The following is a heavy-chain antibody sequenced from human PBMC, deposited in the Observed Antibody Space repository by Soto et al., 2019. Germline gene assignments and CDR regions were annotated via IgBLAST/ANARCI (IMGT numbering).Heavy chain of an antibody. Sequence: SQTLSLTCAITGDSVSSNSAGLSWVRQSPSRGLEWLGRTYYRSKWYYEYAVSVRGRITINPDTSTNQYSLQLNSVTPEDTAVYFCARGEQYSGRIFDYWGQGTLVTVSS. CDR1: GDSVSSNSAG. CDR2: TYYRSKWYY. D-gene: IGHD1-26*01. J-gene: IGHJ4*01. V-gene: IGHV6-1*01. CDR3: ARGEQYSGRIFDY.